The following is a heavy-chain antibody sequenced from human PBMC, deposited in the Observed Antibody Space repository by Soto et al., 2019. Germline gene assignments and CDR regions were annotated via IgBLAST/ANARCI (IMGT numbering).Heavy chain of an antibody. D-gene: IGHD3-16*01. Sequence: QVQLVQSGPELKKPGTSVTVSCKASGYTFATYAVSWVRQAPGQGLEWMGWISAYNGNTINAQKFQGRVTLTTDTSTSTAYMALTSLTSDDTAVYYCARVGGALGDLDYWAREPWSPSPQ. J-gene: IGHJ4*02. CDR2: ISAYNGNT. CDR3: ARVGGALGDLDY. V-gene: IGHV1-18*01. CDR1: GYTFATYA.